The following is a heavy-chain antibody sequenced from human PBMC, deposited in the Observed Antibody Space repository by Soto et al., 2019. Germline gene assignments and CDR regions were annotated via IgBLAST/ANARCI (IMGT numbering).Heavy chain of an antibody. CDR2: IGPETGAT. D-gene: IGHD1-26*01. CDR1: GYTFTGHY. CDR3: GRGRSGQIVVFS. V-gene: IGHV1-2*02. J-gene: IGHJ5*02. Sequence: ASVKVSCKASGYTFTGHYIHWVRQAPEQGPEWMGEIGPETGATRYAQKFQGRVTMTRDMSITTVYMELNNLSPDDTAVYCCGRGRSGQIVVFSWGQGTPVTVSS.